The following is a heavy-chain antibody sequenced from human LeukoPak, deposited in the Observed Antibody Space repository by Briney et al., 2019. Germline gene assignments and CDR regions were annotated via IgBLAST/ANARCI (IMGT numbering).Heavy chain of an antibody. CDR1: GGSISSGGYS. CDR3: ARGMAGQDYYGMDV. D-gene: IGHD6-19*01. Sequence: SETLSLTCAVSGGSISSGGYSWSWIRQPPGKGLEWIGYIYHSGSTYYNPSLKSRVTISVDGSKNQFSLKLSSVTAADTAVYYCARGMAGQDYYGMDVWGQGTTVTVSS. CDR2: IYHSGST. J-gene: IGHJ6*02. V-gene: IGHV4-30-2*01.